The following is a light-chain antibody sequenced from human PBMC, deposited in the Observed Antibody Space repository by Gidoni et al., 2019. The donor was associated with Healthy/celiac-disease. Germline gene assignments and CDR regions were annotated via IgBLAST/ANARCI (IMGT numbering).Light chain of an antibody. CDR3: QQSYSTPRT. CDR1: QSISSY. J-gene: IGKJ4*01. Sequence: DIQMTQSPSSLSASVGDRVTITCRTSQSISSYLNWYQQKPGKAPKLLIYAASSLQSGVPSRFGGSGSGTDFTLNISGLQPEDFATYYCQQSYSTPRTFGGGTKVEIK. CDR2: AAS. V-gene: IGKV1-39*01.